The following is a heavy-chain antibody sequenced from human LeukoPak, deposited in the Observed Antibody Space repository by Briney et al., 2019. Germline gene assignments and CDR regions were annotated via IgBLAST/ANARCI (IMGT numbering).Heavy chain of an antibody. Sequence: GGALGPPRIGPGFSLSNYPAMLGLGQAPDKAVEGVAAVSPDGNNKYYTASVKGRFTISRDLSRDALYLEMNSLRPEGAALYYWARGTYSSSRCDVFDMWGQGTMVTVSS. D-gene: IGHD6-13*01. J-gene: IGHJ3*02. V-gene: IGHV3-30-3*01. CDR2: VSPDGNNK. CDR3: ARGTYSSSRCDVFDM. CDR1: GFSLSNYPA.